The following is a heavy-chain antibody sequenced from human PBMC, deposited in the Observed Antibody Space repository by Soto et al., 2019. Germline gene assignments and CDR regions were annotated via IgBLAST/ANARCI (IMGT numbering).Heavy chain of an antibody. Sequence: XVCLRLSFAASGFTFSSYARSWVRQAPGKGLEWVSAISGSVGSTYYADSVKGRFTISRDNSKNTLYLQMNSLRAEDTAVYYCAKSPRYYDPWSGPPYYYGMDVWGQGTTVTVSS. CDR2: ISGSVGST. V-gene: IGHV3-23*01. CDR3: AKSPRYYDPWSGPPYYYGMDV. D-gene: IGHD3-3*01. J-gene: IGHJ6*02. CDR1: GFTFSSYA.